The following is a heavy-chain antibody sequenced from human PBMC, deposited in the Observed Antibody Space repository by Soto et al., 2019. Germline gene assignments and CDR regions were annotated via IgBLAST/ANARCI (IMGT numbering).Heavy chain of an antibody. CDR3: ARINWGTVTAFDY. Sequence: EVQLVESGGGLVKPGGSLRLSCAASGFTFSTYNMYWVRQAPGKGLEWVSSIGISSIHIYYADSVKGRFTISRDNPKNSLYLQMNSLRADDTAVYYCARINWGTVTAFDYWGQGTPVTVSS. J-gene: IGHJ4*02. CDR2: IGISSIHI. D-gene: IGHD2-21*02. CDR1: GFTFSTYN. V-gene: IGHV3-21*01.